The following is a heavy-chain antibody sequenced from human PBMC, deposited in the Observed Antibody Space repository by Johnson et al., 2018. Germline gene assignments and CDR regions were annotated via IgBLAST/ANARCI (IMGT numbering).Heavy chain of an antibody. Sequence: VQLVESGGGLVQPGGSLRLSCAASGFTFSTYDMNWVRQAPGKGLEWVSCISRSSDSIYYANSVKGRFTISRDNAKNALYLQMNSLRAEDTAVYYCAKETGYDYVLGHWGQGTLVTVSS. V-gene: IGHV3-48*04. CDR2: ISRSSDSI. CDR1: GFTFSTYD. CDR3: AKETGYDYVLGH. D-gene: IGHD3-16*01. J-gene: IGHJ1*01.